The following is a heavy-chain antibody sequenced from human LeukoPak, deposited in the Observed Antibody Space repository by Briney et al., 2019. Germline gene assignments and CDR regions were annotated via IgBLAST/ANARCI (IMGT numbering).Heavy chain of an antibody. V-gene: IGHV4-39*01. CDR3: ARSHRYGDYIGHWFDP. CDR1: GGSISSSSYY. Sequence: SETLSLTCTVSGGSISSSSYYWGWIRQPPGKGLEWIGSIYYSGSTYYNPSLKSRVTISVDTSKNQFSLKLSSVTAADTAVYYCARSHRYGDYIGHWFDPWGQGTLVTVSS. J-gene: IGHJ5*02. D-gene: IGHD4-17*01. CDR2: IYYSGST.